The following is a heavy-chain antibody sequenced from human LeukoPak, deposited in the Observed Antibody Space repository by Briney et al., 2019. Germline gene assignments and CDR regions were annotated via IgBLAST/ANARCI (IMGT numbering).Heavy chain of an antibody. J-gene: IGHJ3*02. D-gene: IGHD3-10*01. V-gene: IGHV4-34*01. Sequence: SETLSLTCAVYGGSFSAYYWSWIRQPPGKGLEWIGEINHSGSTNYSPSLKSRVTISLDTSRNQFSLKLNSVTAADTAVYYCAKSNGYGLVDIWGQGTMVTVSS. CDR1: GGSFSAYY. CDR2: INHSGST. CDR3: AKSNGYGLVDI.